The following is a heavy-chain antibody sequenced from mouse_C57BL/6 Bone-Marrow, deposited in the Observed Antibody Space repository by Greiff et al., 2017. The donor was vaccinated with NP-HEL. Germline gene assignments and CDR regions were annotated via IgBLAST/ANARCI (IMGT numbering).Heavy chain of an antibody. CDR3: AREGIYDGYLYYAMDY. V-gene: IGHV1-69*01. D-gene: IGHD2-3*01. CDR1: GYTFTSYW. Sequence: QVQLQQSGAELVMPGASVKLSCKASGYTFTSYWMHWVKQRPGQGLEWIGEIDPSDSYTNYNQKFKGKSTLTVDKSSSTAYMQLSSLTSEDSAVYYCAREGIYDGYLYYAMDYWGQGTSVTVSS. CDR2: IDPSDSYT. J-gene: IGHJ4*01.